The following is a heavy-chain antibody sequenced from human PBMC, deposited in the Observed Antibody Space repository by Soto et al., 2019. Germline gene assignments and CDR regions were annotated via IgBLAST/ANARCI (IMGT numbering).Heavy chain of an antibody. D-gene: IGHD3-22*01. V-gene: IGHV4-39*01. CDR2: IYYSGST. Sequence: PSETLSLTCTVSGGSISSSSYYWGWIRQPPGKGLEWIGSIYYSGSTYYNPSLKSRVTISVDTSKNQFSLKLSSVTAADTAAYYCVAYDSSGYDAFDIWGQGTMVTVSS. J-gene: IGHJ3*02. CDR3: VAYDSSGYDAFDI. CDR1: GGSISSSSYY.